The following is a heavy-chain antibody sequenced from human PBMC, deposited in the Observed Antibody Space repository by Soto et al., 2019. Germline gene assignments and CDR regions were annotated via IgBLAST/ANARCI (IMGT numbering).Heavy chain of an antibody. CDR1: GYTLTELS. D-gene: IGHD2-2*01. Sequence: VKVSCKVSGYTLTELSMHWVRQAPGKGLEWMGGFDPEDGETIYAQKLQGRVTMTTDTSTSTAYMELRSLRSDDTAVYYCARGGKVAPMLWGQGTLVTVSS. CDR2: FDPEDGET. V-gene: IGHV1-24*01. J-gene: IGHJ4*02. CDR3: ARGGKVAPML.